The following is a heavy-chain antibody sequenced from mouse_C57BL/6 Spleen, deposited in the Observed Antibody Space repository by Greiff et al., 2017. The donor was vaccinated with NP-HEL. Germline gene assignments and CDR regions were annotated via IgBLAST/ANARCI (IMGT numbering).Heavy chain of an antibody. D-gene: IGHD2-1*01. V-gene: IGHV5-4*01. J-gene: IGHJ1*03. CDR1: GFTFSSYA. CDR2: ISDGGSYT. Sequence: EVKLQESGGGLVKPGGSLKLSCAASGFTFSSYAMSWVRQTPEKRLEWVATISDGGSYTYYPDNVKGRFTISRDNAKNNLYLQMSHLKSEDTAMYYCARDGELLWYFDVWGTGTTVTVSS. CDR3: ARDGELLWYFDV.